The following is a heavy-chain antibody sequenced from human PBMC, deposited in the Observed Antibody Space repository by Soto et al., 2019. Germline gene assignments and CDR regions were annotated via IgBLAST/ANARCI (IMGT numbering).Heavy chain of an antibody. CDR2: IIPILGIA. V-gene: IGHV1-69*02. CDR1: GGTFSSYT. CDR3: ARRVVYCSSTSCRPSYDAFDI. Sequence: SVKVSCKASGGTFSSYTISWVRQAPGQGLEWMGRIIPILGIANYAQKFQGRVTITADKSTSTAYMELSSLRSEDTAVYYCARRVVYCSSTSCRPSYDAFDIWGQGTMVTVSS. J-gene: IGHJ3*02. D-gene: IGHD2-2*01.